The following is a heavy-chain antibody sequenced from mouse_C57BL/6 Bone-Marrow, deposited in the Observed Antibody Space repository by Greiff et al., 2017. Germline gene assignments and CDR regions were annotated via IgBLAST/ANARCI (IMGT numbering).Heavy chain of an antibody. CDR3: ARAPPRWLLLAY. J-gene: IGHJ3*01. CDR2: INPSSGYT. D-gene: IGHD2-3*01. Sequence: QVQLKESGAELARPGASVKMSCKASGYTFTSYTMHWVKQRPGKGLEWIGYINPSSGYTKYTQKFKDKATFTADKSSRTAYMQRSSLKSEDSAVYYCARAPPRWLLLAYWGQGTLVTVSA. CDR1: GYTFTSYT. V-gene: IGHV1-4*01.